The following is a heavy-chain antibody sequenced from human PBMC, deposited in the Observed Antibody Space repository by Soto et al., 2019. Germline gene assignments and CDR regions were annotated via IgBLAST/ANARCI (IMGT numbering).Heavy chain of an antibody. D-gene: IGHD3-22*01. CDR1: GGSLSNFG. J-gene: IGHJ6*02. CDR2: IIPVFGTP. CDR3: ARGDATKIVVTTYYAMDV. Sequence: QVQLVQSGAEVKKPGSSVKVSCTASGGSLSNFGISWVRQAPGQGLEWMGAIIPVFGTPNYAQKFQDRVTINADESTTTAYMEVRSLTSEATAVYYCARGDATKIVVTTYYAMDVWGQGTTVTVSS. V-gene: IGHV1-69*12.